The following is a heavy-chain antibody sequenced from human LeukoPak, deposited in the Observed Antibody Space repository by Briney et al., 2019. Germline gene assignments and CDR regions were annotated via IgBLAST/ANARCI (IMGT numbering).Heavy chain of an antibody. CDR3: ARAKKLYYYYGSGSSFDY. CDR1: GGSFSGYY. Sequence: SETLSLTCAVYGGSFSGYYSSWIRQPPGKGLEWIGEINHSGSTNYNPSLKSRVTISVDTSKNQFSLKLSSVTAADTAVYYCARAKKLYYYYGSGSSFDYWGQGTLVTVSS. V-gene: IGHV4-34*01. J-gene: IGHJ4*02. D-gene: IGHD3-10*01. CDR2: INHSGST.